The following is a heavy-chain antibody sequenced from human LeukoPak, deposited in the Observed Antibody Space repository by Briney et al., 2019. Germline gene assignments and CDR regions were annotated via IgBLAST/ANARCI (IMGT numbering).Heavy chain of an antibody. D-gene: IGHD3-22*01. CDR2: INQDGSVK. Sequence: GGSLRLACAVSGFTFSSYWMSWFRQAPGKGLEWVANINQDGSVKYYVDSVKGRFTISRDNAQNSLYVQMNSLRAEDTAVYYCASLYDSTGHPRGPDYWGQGTLVTVSS. CDR3: ASLYDSTGHPRGPDY. CDR1: GFTFSSYW. V-gene: IGHV3-7*01. J-gene: IGHJ4*02.